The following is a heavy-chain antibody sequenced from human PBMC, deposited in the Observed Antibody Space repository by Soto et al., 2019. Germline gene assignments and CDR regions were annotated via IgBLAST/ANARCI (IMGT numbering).Heavy chain of an antibody. CDR3: ARELGYCSGGSCYAAFDI. Sequence: SETLSLTCTVSGGSISSYYWSWIRQPPGKGLEWIGYIYYSGSTNYNPSLKSRVTISVDTSKNQFSLKLSSVTAADTAVYYCARELGYCSGGSCYAAFDIWGQGTMVTV. CDR2: IYYSGST. J-gene: IGHJ3*02. D-gene: IGHD2-15*01. CDR1: GGSISSYY. V-gene: IGHV4-59*01.